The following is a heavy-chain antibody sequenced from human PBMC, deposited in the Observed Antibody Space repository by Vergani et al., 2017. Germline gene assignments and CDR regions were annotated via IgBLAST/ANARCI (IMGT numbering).Heavy chain of an antibody. J-gene: IGHJ4*02. D-gene: IGHD2-2*02. CDR2: IYPGDSDT. CDR3: ARRGRGYCSSSSCYIIDY. V-gene: IGHV5-51*03. Sequence: EVQLVQSGAEVKKPGESLKISCKASVYSFTSYCILWVRQRPGKGLEWMGIIYPGDSDTRYSPSFQGQVTISADKSISTAYLQWSSLKAADTAMYYCARRGRGYCSSSSCYIIDYWGQGTLVTVSS. CDR1: VYSFTSYC.